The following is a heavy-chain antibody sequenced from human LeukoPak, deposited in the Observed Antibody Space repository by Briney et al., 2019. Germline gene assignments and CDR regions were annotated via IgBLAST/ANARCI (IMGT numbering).Heavy chain of an antibody. CDR3: ARDPYSGRYGDYYYYYMDV. Sequence: GGSLRLSCAASGFTFSTYNMNWVRQAPGKGLEWVSSITSSSSYIYYADSVKGRFTISRDNAKNSLYLQMNSLRAEDTAVYYRARDPYSGRYGDYYYYYMDVWGKGTTVTISS. CDR1: GFTFSTYN. V-gene: IGHV3-21*01. CDR2: ITSSSSYI. J-gene: IGHJ6*03. D-gene: IGHD1-26*01.